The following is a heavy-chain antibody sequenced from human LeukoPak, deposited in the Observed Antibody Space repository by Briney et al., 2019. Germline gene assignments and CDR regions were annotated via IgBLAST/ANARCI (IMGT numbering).Heavy chain of an antibody. D-gene: IGHD3-22*01. Sequence: SETLSLTCTVSGGSISSYYWSWLRQPPGKGLEWIGYIYYSGSTNYNPSLKSRVTISVDPSKNQFSLKLSSVTAADTAVYYCARGYYDSSGYWGFDYWGQGTLVTVSS. V-gene: IGHV4-59*01. CDR1: GGSISSYY. CDR3: ARGYYDSSGYWGFDY. J-gene: IGHJ4*02. CDR2: IYYSGST.